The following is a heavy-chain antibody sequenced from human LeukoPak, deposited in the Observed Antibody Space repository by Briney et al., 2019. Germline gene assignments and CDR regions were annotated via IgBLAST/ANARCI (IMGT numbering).Heavy chain of an antibody. D-gene: IGHD1-26*01. CDR2: ISGSGGST. CDR3: AKGLGPSIVGTTA. V-gene: IGHV3-23*01. CDR1: GFTSDCCA. J-gene: IGHJ5*02. Sequence: GGSLRLSCAASGFTSDCCAMSWVRQAPGKGLEWVSAISGSGGSTYYADSVKGRFTISRDNSKSTLYLQMNSLRAEDTAVYYCAKGLGPSIVGTTAWGQGTLVTVSS.